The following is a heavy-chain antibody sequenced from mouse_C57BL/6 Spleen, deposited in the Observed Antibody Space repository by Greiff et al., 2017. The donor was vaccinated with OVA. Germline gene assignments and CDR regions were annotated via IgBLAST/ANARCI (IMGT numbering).Heavy chain of an antibody. J-gene: IGHJ4*01. CDR3: ARYDDCHAMDY. V-gene: IGHV7-3*01. CDR2: IRNKANGYTT. CDR1: GFTFTDYY. Sequence: VQLKESGGGLVQPGGSLSLSCAASGFTFTDYYMSWVRQPPGKALEWLGFIRNKANGYTTEYSASVKGRFTISRDNSQSILYLQMNALRAEDSATYYCARYDDCHAMDYWGQGTSVTVSS.